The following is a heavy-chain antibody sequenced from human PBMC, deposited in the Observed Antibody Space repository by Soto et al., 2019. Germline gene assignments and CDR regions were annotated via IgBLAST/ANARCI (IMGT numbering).Heavy chain of an antibody. CDR3: ATTPATTASDY. CDR2: IYYSGST. V-gene: IGHV4-59*08. CDR1: GGSISSYY. Sequence: TSETLSLTCTVSGGSISSYYWSWIRQPPGKGLEWIGSIYYSGSTNYNPSLKSRVTISVDTSKNQFSLKLSSVTAADTAVYYCATTPATTASDYWGQGTLVTVSS. D-gene: IGHD4-17*01. J-gene: IGHJ4*02.